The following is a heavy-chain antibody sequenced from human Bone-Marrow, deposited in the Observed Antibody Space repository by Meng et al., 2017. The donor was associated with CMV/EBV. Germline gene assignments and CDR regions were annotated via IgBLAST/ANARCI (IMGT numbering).Heavy chain of an antibody. Sequence: GESLKISCAASGFTFSSYAMSWVRQAPGKGLEWVSAISGSGGSTYYADSVKGRFTISRDNSKNTLYLQMNSLRAEDTAVYYCAKDIFPDHAEYFQHWGQGTLVTVSS. CDR3: AKDIFPDHAEYFQH. D-gene: IGHD2-21*01. J-gene: IGHJ1*01. CDR1: GFTFSSYA. V-gene: IGHV3-23*01. CDR2: ISGSGGST.